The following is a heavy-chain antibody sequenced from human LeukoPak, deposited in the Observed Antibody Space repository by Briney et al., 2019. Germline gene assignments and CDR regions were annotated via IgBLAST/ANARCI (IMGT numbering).Heavy chain of an antibody. CDR1: GGSISSSSYY. CDR3: ARYYSGGSCGSSNWFDP. J-gene: IGHJ5*02. V-gene: IGHV4-39*01. CDR2: IHNSGAT. D-gene: IGHD2-15*01. Sequence: PSETLSLTCSVSGGSISSSSYYWVWIRQPPGKGLEWIATIHNSGATYYNPSLKSRVTISVDTSKNQFSLKLSFVTAADTAVYYCARYYSGGSCGSSNWFDPWGQGTLVTVSS.